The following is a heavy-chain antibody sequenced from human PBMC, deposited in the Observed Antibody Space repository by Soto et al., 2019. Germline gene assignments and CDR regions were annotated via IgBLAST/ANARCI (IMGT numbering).Heavy chain of an antibody. CDR3: ARLHWADIVVVPAALRKYYFDY. CDR2: IYYSGST. D-gene: IGHD2-2*01. V-gene: IGHV4-39*01. J-gene: IGHJ4*02. CDR1: GGSISSSSYY. Sequence: PSETLSLTCTVSGGSISSSSYYWGWIRQPPGKGLEWIGSIYYSGSTYYNPSLKSRVTISVDTSKNQFSLKLSSVTAADTAVYYCARLHWADIVVVPAALRKYYFDYWGQGTLVTVSS.